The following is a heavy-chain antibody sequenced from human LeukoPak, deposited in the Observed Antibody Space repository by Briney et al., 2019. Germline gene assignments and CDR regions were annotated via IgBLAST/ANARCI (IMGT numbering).Heavy chain of an antibody. CDR2: MFYSGTA. V-gene: IGHV4-39*01. Sequence: SETLSLTCTVSGGSISSSRHYWGWIRQPRGEGLEWIGSMFYSGTAYYNASRKSRVTISENTAKNQFSLKVTSVTAADTAVYYCARHTDSSGWYRAWFDPWGQGTLVTVSS. CDR1: GGSISSSRHY. J-gene: IGHJ5*02. D-gene: IGHD6-19*01. CDR3: ARHTDSSGWYRAWFDP.